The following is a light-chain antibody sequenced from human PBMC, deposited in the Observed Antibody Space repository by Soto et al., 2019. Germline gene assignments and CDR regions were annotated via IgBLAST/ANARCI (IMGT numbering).Light chain of an antibody. CDR1: QGINSY. CDR3: QQSYSTLIT. CDR2: GAS. J-gene: IGKJ1*01. V-gene: IGKV1-39*01. Sequence: DIQMTQSPSSLSASVGDRVTITCRASQGINSYLAWYQQKPGKVPKLLIYGASTLQSGVPSRFSGSGSGTDFTLTISSLQPEDFATYYCQQSYSTLITFGQGTKVDIK.